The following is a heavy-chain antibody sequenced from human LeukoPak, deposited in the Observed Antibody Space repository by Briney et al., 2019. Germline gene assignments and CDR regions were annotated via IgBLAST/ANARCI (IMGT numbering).Heavy chain of an antibody. CDR1: GGSISSYY. Sequence: SETLSLTCTVSGGSISSYYWSWIRQPPGKGLEWIGYIYYSGSTNYNPSLKSRVTISVDTSKNQFSLKLSSVTAVDTAVYYCARETTYYDILTGRSKGWFDPWGQGTLVTVSS. V-gene: IGHV4-59*01. D-gene: IGHD3-9*01. CDR3: ARETTYYDILTGRSKGWFDP. CDR2: IYYSGST. J-gene: IGHJ5*02.